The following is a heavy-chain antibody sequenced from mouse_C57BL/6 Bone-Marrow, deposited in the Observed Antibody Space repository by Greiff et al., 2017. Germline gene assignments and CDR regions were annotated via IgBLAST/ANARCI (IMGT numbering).Heavy chain of an antibody. CDR1: GFTFSDYY. Sequence: EVKLEESGGGLVQPGGSLKLSCAASGFTFSDYYMYWVRQTPEKRLEWVAYISNGGGSTYYPDNVKGRFTISIDNAKTTLYLQMSRLKSEDTAMYYCARRGDPYYFDYWGQGTTLTVSS. J-gene: IGHJ2*01. V-gene: IGHV5-12*01. CDR3: ARRGDPYYFDY. D-gene: IGHD2-13*01. CDR2: ISNGGGST.